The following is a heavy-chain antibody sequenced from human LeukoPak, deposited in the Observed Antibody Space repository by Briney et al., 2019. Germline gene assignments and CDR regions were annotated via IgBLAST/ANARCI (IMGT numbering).Heavy chain of an antibody. CDR1: GFTFSSYS. CDR3: AREREVGATYYYYMDV. Sequence: GGSLRPSCAASGFTFSSYSMNWVRQAPGKGLEWVANIKQDGSEKYYVDSVKGRFTISRDNAKNSLYLQMNSLRAEDTAVYYCAREREVGATYYYYMDVWGKGTTVTVSS. D-gene: IGHD1-26*01. V-gene: IGHV3-7*01. J-gene: IGHJ6*03. CDR2: IKQDGSEK.